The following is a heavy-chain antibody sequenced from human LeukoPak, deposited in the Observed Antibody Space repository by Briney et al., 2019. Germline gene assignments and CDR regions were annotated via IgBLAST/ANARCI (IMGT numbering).Heavy chain of an antibody. CDR3: ASQGIVGATRYFDY. Sequence: SVTVSCTASGGTFSSYAISRVRQAPGQGLEWMGGIIPIFGTANYAQKFQGRVTITADESTSTAYMELSSLRSEDTAVYYCASQGIVGATRYFDYWGQGTLVTVSS. J-gene: IGHJ4*02. CDR1: GGTFSSYA. D-gene: IGHD1-26*01. CDR2: IIPIFGTA. V-gene: IGHV1-69*01.